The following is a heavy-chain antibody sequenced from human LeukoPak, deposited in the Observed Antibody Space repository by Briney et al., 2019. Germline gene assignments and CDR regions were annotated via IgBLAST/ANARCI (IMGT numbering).Heavy chain of an antibody. Sequence: PGRSLRLSCAASGFTFSSYGMHWVRQAPGKGLEWVAVISYDGSNKYYADSVKGRFTISRDNSKNTLYLQMNSLRAEDTAVYYCAKDSLPGVWSGYLDYWGQGTLVTVSS. CDR1: GFTFSSYG. CDR2: ISYDGSNK. V-gene: IGHV3-30*18. CDR3: AKDSLPGVWSGYLDY. J-gene: IGHJ4*02. D-gene: IGHD3-3*01.